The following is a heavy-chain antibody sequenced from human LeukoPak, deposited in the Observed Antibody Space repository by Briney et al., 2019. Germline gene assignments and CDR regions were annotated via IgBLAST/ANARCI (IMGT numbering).Heavy chain of an antibody. CDR2: IIPLLNIA. D-gene: IGHD2-15*01. V-gene: IGHV1-69*04. J-gene: IGHJ4*02. CDR3: ATYCTGGRCPRTSDY. CDR1: GGTFSSYA. Sequence: SVKVSCKASGGTFSSYAISWVRQAPGQGLEWMGRIIPLLNIANSAQKFQGRVTITADKSTSTTYMELSSLTSEDTAVFYCATYCTGGRCPRTSDYWGQGTLVTVSS.